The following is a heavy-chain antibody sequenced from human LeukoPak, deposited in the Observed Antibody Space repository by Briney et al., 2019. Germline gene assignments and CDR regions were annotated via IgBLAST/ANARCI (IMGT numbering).Heavy chain of an antibody. J-gene: IGHJ5*02. D-gene: IGHD2-15*01. V-gene: IGHV3-30*02. CDR1: GFIFNSYG. CDR2: IRYDGSNK. CDR3: ARGSVVFRLKANWFDP. Sequence: GGSLRLSCAASGFIFNSYGMSWVRQAPGKGLESVAFIRYDGSNKYYADSVKGRFTVSRDNSKNTLYLQMKSLRAEDTAVYYCARGSVVFRLKANWFDPWGQGTLVTVSS.